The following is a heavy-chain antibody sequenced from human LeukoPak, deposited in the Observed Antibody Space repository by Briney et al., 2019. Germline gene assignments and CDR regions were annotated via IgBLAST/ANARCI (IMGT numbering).Heavy chain of an antibody. CDR1: GFTFSSHS. D-gene: IGHD5-12*01. V-gene: IGHV3-21*01. J-gene: IGHJ4*02. CDR3: ARPQNSGYDYDSFDY. Sequence: NPGGSLRLSCAASGFTFSSHSMNWVRQAPGKGLEWVSSISGSGRYIYYADSVKGRFTISRDNAKNSLYLQMNSLRAEDTAVYYCARPQNSGYDYDSFDYWGQGTLVTVSS. CDR2: ISGSGRYI.